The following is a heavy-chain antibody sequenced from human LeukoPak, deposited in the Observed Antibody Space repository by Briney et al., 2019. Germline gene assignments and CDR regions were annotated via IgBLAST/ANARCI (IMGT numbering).Heavy chain of an antibody. J-gene: IGHJ5*02. CDR2: ISLDGSTE. CDR3: MRDYMGWFDP. V-gene: IGHV3-30-3*01. CDR1: GFSLSNFQ. Sequence: GGSLRLSCVASGFSLSNFQMYWVRQAPGKGLEWVSIISLDGSTEFYADSVKGRFTISRDTASNTMHLEMNNLRIEDTAVYYCMRDYMGWFDPWGQGSLVTVSS. D-gene: IGHD3-10*01.